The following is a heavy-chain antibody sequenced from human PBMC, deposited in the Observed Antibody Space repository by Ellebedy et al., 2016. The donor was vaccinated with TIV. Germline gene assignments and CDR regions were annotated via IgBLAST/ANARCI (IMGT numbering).Heavy chain of an antibody. CDR1: GGSISSYY. CDR3: AKSGTTGSYYYYMDV. Sequence: SETLSLIXSVSGGSISSYYWAWIRQSAGKGLEWIGRIYTGGSTNYNPSLQSRVTISVDPSKNQFSVTLNSVTAADTAVYYCAKSGTTGSYYYYMDVWGKGTTVTVSS. V-gene: IGHV4-4*07. J-gene: IGHJ6*03. D-gene: IGHD1-1*01. CDR2: IYTGGST.